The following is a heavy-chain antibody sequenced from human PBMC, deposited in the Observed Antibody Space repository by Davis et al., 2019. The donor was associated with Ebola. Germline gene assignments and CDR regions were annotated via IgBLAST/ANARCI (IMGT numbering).Heavy chain of an antibody. CDR2: IYYRGRT. CDR1: GASGSSGGYY. J-gene: IGHJ4*02. D-gene: IGHD5-24*01. Sequence: MPSETLSLTCSFSGASGSSGGYYWSWIRQRPGKGLEWIGYIYYRGRTFYNPSLESRIVISVDTSKNQFSLNLRSVTAADTAVYYCARLRDGFNYGHYFESWGQGTLVTVSS. V-gene: IGHV4-31*03. CDR3: ARLRDGFNYGHYFES.